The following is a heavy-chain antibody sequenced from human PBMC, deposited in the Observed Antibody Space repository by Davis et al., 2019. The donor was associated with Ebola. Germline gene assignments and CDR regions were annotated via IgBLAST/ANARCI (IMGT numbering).Heavy chain of an antibody. CDR3: ARQGYCSSTSCYTPYYYYGMDV. J-gene: IGHJ6*02. V-gene: IGHV4-34*01. Sequence: MPSETLSLTCAVYGGSFSVYYWSWIRQPPGKGLEWIGEINHSGSTNYNPSLKSRVTISVDTSKNQFSLKLSSVTAADTAVYYCARQGYCSSTSCYTPYYYYGMDVWGQGTTVTVSS. D-gene: IGHD2-2*02. CDR1: GGSFSVYY. CDR2: INHSGST.